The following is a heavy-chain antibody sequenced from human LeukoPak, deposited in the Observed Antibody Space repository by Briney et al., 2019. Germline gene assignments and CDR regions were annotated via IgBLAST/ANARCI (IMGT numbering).Heavy chain of an antibody. J-gene: IGHJ4*02. Sequence: SETLSLTCTVSGASISSYYWSWIRKPPGKGLEWIGYVYYSESTNHNPSLKSRVTISIDTSKNQFSLKLSSVTAADAAVYYCARRRYSSGQIDCWGQGTLVTVSS. D-gene: IGHD6-19*01. V-gene: IGHV4-59*08. CDR2: VYYSEST. CDR1: GASISSYY. CDR3: ARRRYSSGQIDC.